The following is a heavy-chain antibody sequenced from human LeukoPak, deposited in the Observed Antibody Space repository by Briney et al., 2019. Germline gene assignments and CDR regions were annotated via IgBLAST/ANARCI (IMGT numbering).Heavy chain of an antibody. J-gene: IGHJ4*02. D-gene: IGHD3-22*01. V-gene: IGHV3-30*02. CDR1: GFTFSSYG. CDR2: IRYDGSNK. Sequence: GGSLRLSCAASGFTFSSYGMHWVRQAPGKGLEWAAFIRYDGSNKYYADSVKGRFTISRDNSKNTLYLQMNSLRAEDTAVYYCAKCPYYDSSGNDYWGQGTLVTVSS. CDR3: AKCPYYDSSGNDY.